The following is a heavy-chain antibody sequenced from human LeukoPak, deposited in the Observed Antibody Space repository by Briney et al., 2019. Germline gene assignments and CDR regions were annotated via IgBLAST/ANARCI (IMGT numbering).Heavy chain of an antibody. V-gene: IGHV3-7*05. CDR2: INQDGSAK. CDR1: RFLFSNSW. CDR3: ARDSGYNAFDY. J-gene: IGHJ4*02. Sequence: GGSLRLSCADSRFLFSNSWMAWVSQAPGRGLEWLANINQDGSAKTCVDSVKGRFTISRDNAKNSLYLQMNSLRAEDTAMYYCARDSGYNAFDYWGQGTLVTVSS. D-gene: IGHD5-12*01.